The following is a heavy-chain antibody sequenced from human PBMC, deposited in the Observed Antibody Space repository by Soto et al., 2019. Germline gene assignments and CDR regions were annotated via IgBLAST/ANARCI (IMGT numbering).Heavy chain of an antibody. CDR2: INHSGRV. CDR3: SNSDYDTNGYYRFDP. V-gene: IGHV4-34*08. D-gene: IGHD3-22*01. Sequence: LPRTDARYSGNVSTVLWTRMRQSPGKEQEWIGDINHSGRVNYSPSLKSRVTISLDTSKNQFALTLSAVTAADAAMYYCSNSDYDTNGYYRFDPWGQGTLVTGS. CDR1: SGNVSTVL. J-gene: IGHJ5*01.